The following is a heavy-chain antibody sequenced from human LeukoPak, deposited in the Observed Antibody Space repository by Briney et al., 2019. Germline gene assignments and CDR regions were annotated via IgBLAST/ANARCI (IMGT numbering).Heavy chain of an antibody. V-gene: IGHV1-2*02. CDR2: INPHIGGT. CDR1: GYTFTDYY. CDR3: ARYASPSFDY. J-gene: IGHJ4*02. Sequence: ASVKVSCKASGYTFTDYYIHWVRQAPGQGLEWMGWINPHIGGTNYAQKFQGRVTVTRDTSISTAYMELSRLRSDDTAVYYCARYASPSFDYWGQGTLVTVSS. D-gene: IGHD2-8*01.